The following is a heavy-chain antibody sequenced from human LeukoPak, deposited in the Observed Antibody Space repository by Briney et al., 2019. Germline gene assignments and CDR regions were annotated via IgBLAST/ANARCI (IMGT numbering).Heavy chain of an antibody. CDR3: ATGGYCSGGSCFRGSSSPKLYYYYYGMDV. CDR1: GYTLTELS. CDR2: FDPEDGET. J-gene: IGHJ6*02. V-gene: IGHV1-24*01. D-gene: IGHD2-15*01. Sequence: GASVKVSCKVSGYTLTELSMHWVRQAPGKGLEWMGGFDPEDGETIYAQKFQGRVTMTEDTPTDTAYMALSSLRSEDTAVYYCATGGYCSGGSCFRGSSSPKLYYYYYGMDVWGQGTTVTVSS.